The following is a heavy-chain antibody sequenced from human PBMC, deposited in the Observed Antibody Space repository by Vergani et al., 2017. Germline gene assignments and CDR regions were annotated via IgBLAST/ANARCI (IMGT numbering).Heavy chain of an antibody. Sequence: EVQLVESGGGLVQPGRSLRLSCAASGFPLSNAWIHWVRQGPGKGLEWVSRVGFDGSDTAYADSVKGRFTISKDSAMNTVHLQMTNVRAEDTAVYFCARDGAGTIDFDYWGPGILVTVSS. CDR1: GFPLSNAW. CDR3: ARDGAGTIDFDY. V-gene: IGHV3-74*01. CDR2: VGFDGSDT. D-gene: IGHD1-26*01. J-gene: IGHJ4*02.